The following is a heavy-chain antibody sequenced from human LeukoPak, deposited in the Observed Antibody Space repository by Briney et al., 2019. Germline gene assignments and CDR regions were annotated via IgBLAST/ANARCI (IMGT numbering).Heavy chain of an antibody. D-gene: IGHD6-19*01. Sequence: SLRLSSAASGFSSCDYAIHWVRPPPGKGLEWVSGIGWDSGSIVYADSVRGRFTISRDNAKNSLYLQMKSLRAEDMALYYSAKSKTLAVAGAIDHWGQGALVTVSS. CDR3: AKSKTLAVAGAIDH. V-gene: IGHV3-9*02. J-gene: IGHJ4*02. CDR2: IGWDSGSI. CDR1: GFSSCDYA.